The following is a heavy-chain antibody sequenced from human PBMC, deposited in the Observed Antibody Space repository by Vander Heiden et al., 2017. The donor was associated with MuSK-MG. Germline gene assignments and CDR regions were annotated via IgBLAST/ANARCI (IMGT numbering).Heavy chain of an antibody. CDR2: MNSDGTTT. D-gene: IGHD6-19*01. V-gene: IGHV3-74*01. CDR3: ASNVAVTDKAFFDY. Sequence: EVHLVESGGGLVQPGGSLRLSCAASGFTFSNYWMHWVRQAPGKGLVWVSRMNSDGTTTRYADSVKGRFTISRDTAKNTLYLQMNSLRAEDTAVYYCASNVAVTDKAFFDYWGQGTLVTVSS. CDR1: GFTFSNYW. J-gene: IGHJ4*02.